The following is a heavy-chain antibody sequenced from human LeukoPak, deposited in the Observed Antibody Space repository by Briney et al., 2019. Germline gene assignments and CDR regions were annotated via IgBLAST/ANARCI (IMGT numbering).Heavy chain of an antibody. CDR2: IYYSGST. CDR3: ATVRYSSGWYVGDWFDP. J-gene: IGHJ5*02. D-gene: IGHD6-19*01. V-gene: IGHV4-39*01. Sequence: SSETLSLTCTVSGGSISSSSYYWGWIRQPPGKGLEWIGSIYYSGSTYYNPSLKSRVTISVDTSKNQFSLKLSSVTAADTAVYYCATVRYSSGWYVGDWFDPWGQGTLVTVSS. CDR1: GGSISSSSYY.